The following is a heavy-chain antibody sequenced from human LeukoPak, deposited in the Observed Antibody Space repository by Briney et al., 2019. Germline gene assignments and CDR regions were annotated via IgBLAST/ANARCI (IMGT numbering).Heavy chain of an antibody. CDR1: GGSISSGGYS. J-gene: IGHJ3*02. CDR3: ARSGPLKYYYGSGSYSNAFDI. D-gene: IGHD3-10*01. CDR2: IYHSGST. Sequence: SQTLSLTCAVSGGSISSGGYSGSWIRQPPGKGLEWIGYIYHSGSTYYNPSLKSRVTISVDRSKNQFSLKLSSVTAADTAVYYCARSGPLKYYYGSGSYSNAFDIWGQGTMVTVSS. V-gene: IGHV4-30-2*01.